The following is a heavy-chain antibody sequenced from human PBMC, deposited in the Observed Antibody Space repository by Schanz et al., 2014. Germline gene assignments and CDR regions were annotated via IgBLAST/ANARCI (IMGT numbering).Heavy chain of an antibody. CDR3: VKPIKFRGGYTFEG. Sequence: DVQLLESGGGLVQPGESLRLSCAASGFTFSSYTMHWVRQAPGKGLEYVSAISSDVNSTYYADSVKNRFTISRDNSKNTLYLHISSLRLDDTAVYYCVKPIKFRGGYTFEGWGQGTLVTVSS. CDR2: ISSDVNST. J-gene: IGHJ4*02. D-gene: IGHD6-25*01. CDR1: GFTFSSYT. V-gene: IGHV3-64D*06.